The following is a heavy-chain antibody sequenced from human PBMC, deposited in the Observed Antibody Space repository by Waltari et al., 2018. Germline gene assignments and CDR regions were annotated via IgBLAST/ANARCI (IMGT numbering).Heavy chain of an antibody. V-gene: IGHV4-61*02. D-gene: IGHD3-10*01. CDR2: IYTSGST. J-gene: IGHJ6*03. CDR1: GGSISSGSYY. CDR3: AREFGGVYYYYMDV. Sequence: QVQLQQWGAGLLKPSQTLSLTCTVSGGSISSGSYYWRWIRQPAGKGLEWIGRIYTSGSTIYNPSLNILVTISVDTSKNQFSRKLSSVTAADTAVYYCAREFGGVYYYYMDVWGKGTTVTVSS.